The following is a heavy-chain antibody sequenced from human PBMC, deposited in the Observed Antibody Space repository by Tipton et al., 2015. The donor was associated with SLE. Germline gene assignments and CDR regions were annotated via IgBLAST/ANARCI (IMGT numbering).Heavy chain of an antibody. CDR1: GYTFTSYD. Sequence: QLVQSGPEVKKPGASVKVSCKASGYTFTSYDISWVRQAPGQGLEWMGWISAYNGNTNFAQKLQGRVTMTTDTSTSTAYMELRSLTSDDTAVYYCARVGSIAARKHHYYGMDVWGQGTTVTVPS. V-gene: IGHV1-18*01. J-gene: IGHJ6*02. D-gene: IGHD6-6*01. CDR2: ISAYNGNT. CDR3: ARVGSIAARKHHYYGMDV.